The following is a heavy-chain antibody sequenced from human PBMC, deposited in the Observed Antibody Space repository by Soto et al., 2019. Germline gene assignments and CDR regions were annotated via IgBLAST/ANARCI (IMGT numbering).Heavy chain of an antibody. V-gene: IGHV3-49*05. CDR1: GFTFGDYG. D-gene: IGHD4-17*01. Sequence: EVQLVESGGGLVRPGRSLRLSCSTSGFTFGDYGMTWFRQAPGKGLVWVGLIRSKSYGKTTEYAASATDRFTISRDDSKRIAYLQMNSLKAEDTAVYYCTRERWDYGDPKWYFVLWGRGTLVTV. CDR3: TRERWDYGDPKWYFVL. CDR2: IRSKSYGKTT. J-gene: IGHJ2*01.